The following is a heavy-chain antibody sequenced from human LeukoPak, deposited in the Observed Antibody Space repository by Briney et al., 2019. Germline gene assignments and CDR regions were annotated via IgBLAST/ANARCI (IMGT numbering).Heavy chain of an antibody. J-gene: IGHJ4*02. CDR2: INPNSGGT. D-gene: IGHD2-15*01. CDR1: GYTFTGYY. V-gene: IGHV1-2*02. CDR3: ARLCRYCSGGTRGNEFDY. Sequence: ASVKVSCKASGYTFTGYYMHWVRQAPGQGLEWMGWINPNSGGTNYAQKFQGRVTMTRDTSISTAYMELSRLRSDDTAVYYCARLCRYCSGGTRGNEFDYWGQGTLVTVSS.